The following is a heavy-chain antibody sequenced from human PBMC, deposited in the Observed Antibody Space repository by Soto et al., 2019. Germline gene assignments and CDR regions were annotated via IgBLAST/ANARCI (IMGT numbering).Heavy chain of an antibody. CDR1: GYTFTSYA. CDR2: INAGNGNT. Sequence: GASVKVSCKASGYTFTSYAMHWVRQAPGQRLEWMGWINAGNGNTKYSQKFQGRVTITRDTSASTAYMELSSLRSEDTAVYYCASSTLDYYDSSGLMDYWGQGTLVTVS. J-gene: IGHJ4*02. CDR3: ASSTLDYYDSSGLMDY. V-gene: IGHV1-3*01. D-gene: IGHD3-22*01.